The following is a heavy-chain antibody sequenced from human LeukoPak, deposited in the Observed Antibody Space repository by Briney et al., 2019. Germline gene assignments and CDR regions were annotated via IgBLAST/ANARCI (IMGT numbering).Heavy chain of an antibody. V-gene: IGHV4-39*07. Sequence: PSETLSLTCTVSGGSISSSNYYWGWIRQSPGKGLEWIGSIYYSGSTYYNPSLKSRVTISVDTSKNQFSLKLSSVTAADTAVYYCARDYSNIKGYSSSWESHYFDYWGQGTLVTVSS. CDR2: IYYSGST. D-gene: IGHD6-13*01. J-gene: IGHJ4*02. CDR3: ARDYSNIKGYSSSWESHYFDY. CDR1: GGSISSSNYY.